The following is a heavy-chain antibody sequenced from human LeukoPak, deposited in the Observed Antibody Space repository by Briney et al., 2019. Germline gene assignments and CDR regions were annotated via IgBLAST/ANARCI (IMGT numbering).Heavy chain of an antibody. CDR3: ARDVGATTTSGNWFDP. CDR1: GYTFTSYY. CDR2: INPSGGST. D-gene: IGHD1-26*01. J-gene: IGHJ5*02. Sequence: ASVKVSCKASGYTFTSYYMHWVRQAPGQGLEWVGIINPSGGSTSYAQKFQGRVTMTRDTSTSTVYMELSSLRSEDTAVYYCARDVGATTTSGNWFDPWGQGTLVTVSS. V-gene: IGHV1-46*01.